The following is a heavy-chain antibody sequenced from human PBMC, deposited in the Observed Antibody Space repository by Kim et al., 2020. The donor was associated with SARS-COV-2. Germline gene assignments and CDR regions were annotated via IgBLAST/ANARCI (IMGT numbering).Heavy chain of an antibody. CDR2: IHTTGST. D-gene: IGHD5-12*01. J-gene: IGHJ4*02. V-gene: IGHV4-61*02. CDR3: AREFGVGYASGGFDD. Sequence: SETLSLTCTVSGDSISSGTYYWSWISQAAGKGLEWIGRIHTTGSTNYNPSLKSRVTILLDMSKSQFSLKVTSVTVADTAMYYCAREFGVGYASGGFDDWGQGALGFVSS. CDR1: GDSISSGTYY.